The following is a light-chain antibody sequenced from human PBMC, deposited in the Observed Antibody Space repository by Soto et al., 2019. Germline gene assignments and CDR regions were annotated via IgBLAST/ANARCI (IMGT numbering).Light chain of an antibody. J-gene: IGKJ3*01. CDR2: DAS. V-gene: IGKV1-33*01. CDR3: QQYDNLPFT. CDR1: QDIRNY. Sequence: DIQMTQSPSSLSASVGDRVTITCQASQDIRNYFNWYQQKPGKAPKLLIYDASNLETGVPARFSGSGAGTDFTFTISSLQPEDSATYYCQQYDNLPFTFGPGTKVDIK.